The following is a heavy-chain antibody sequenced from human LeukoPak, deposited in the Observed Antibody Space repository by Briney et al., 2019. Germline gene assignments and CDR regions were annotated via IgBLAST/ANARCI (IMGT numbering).Heavy chain of an antibody. CDR1: GCSISSYY. CDR3: ARAPYFTPFFDY. CDR2: IYYSGST. Sequence: WETLSLTCTVSGCSISSYYWSWIRQPPGKGLEWIGYIYYSGSTNYNPSLKSRVTISVDTSKNQFSLKLSSVTAADTAVYYCARAPYFTPFFDYWGQGTLVTVSS. J-gene: IGHJ4*02. V-gene: IGHV4-59*01. D-gene: IGHD2-15*01.